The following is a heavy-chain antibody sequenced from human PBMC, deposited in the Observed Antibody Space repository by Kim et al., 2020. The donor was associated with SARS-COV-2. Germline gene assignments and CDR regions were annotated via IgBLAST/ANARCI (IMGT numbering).Heavy chain of an antibody. Sequence: GESLKISCKGSGYSFTSYWISWVRQMPGKGLEWMGRIDPSDSYTNYSPSFQGHVTISADKSISTAYLQWSSLKASDTAMYYRATYYYDSSGYYWGNYFDYWGQGTLVTVSS. V-gene: IGHV5-10-1*01. CDR3: ATYYYDSSGYYWGNYFDY. CDR1: GYSFTSYW. CDR2: IDPSDSYT. J-gene: IGHJ4*02. D-gene: IGHD3-22*01.